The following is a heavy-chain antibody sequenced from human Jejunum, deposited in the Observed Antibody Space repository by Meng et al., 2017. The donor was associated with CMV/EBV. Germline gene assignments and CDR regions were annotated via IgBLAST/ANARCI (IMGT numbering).Heavy chain of an antibody. D-gene: IGHD1-14*01. V-gene: IGHV3-30*01. CDR1: GFTFSGCA. Sequence: ASGFTFSGCAMHWVRQAPVKGLEWVAAVSYDGTKKYYADSVEGRFTISRDNSKNTTDLQVNSLRPDDTAVYYCVTDRYLLPNHHFTSWGQGTLVTVSS. CDR3: VTDRYLLPNHHFTS. J-gene: IGHJ5*02. CDR2: VSYDGTKK.